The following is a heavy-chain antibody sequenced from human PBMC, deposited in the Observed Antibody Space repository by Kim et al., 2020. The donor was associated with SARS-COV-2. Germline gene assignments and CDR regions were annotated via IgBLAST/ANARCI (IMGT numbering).Heavy chain of an antibody. D-gene: IGHD3-3*01. CDR2: VSHDGNDK. V-gene: IGHV3-30*18. CDR3: AKAPYYDFWSTYLPDYYYFVMDV. Sequence: PGRGLEWVAVVSHDGNDKYYADSVKGRFTISRDNSNNTLSLQLNSLREDDTALYYCAKAPYYDFWSTYLPDYYYFVMDVWDQGTKVTV. J-gene: IGHJ6*02.